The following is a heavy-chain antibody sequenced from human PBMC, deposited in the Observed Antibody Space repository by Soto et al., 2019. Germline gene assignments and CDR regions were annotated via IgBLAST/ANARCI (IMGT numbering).Heavy chain of an antibody. CDR2: IYYSGSI. Sequence: SETLSLTCTVSGGSISSYYWSWIRQPPGKGLEWIGYIYYSGSINYNPSLKSRVTISVDTSKNQLSLKLSSVTAADTAVYYCARLVIAARPFRGDYYMDVWGKGTTVTVSS. D-gene: IGHD6-6*01. CDR1: GGSISSYY. CDR3: ARLVIAARPFRGDYYMDV. J-gene: IGHJ6*03. V-gene: IGHV4-59*08.